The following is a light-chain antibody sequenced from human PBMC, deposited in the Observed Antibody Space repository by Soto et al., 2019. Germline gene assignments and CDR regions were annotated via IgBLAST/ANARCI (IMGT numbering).Light chain of an antibody. CDR3: QQYNNWWT. V-gene: IGKV3-15*01. CDR2: GAS. Sequence: EIVLTQSPATLSLSRGERATRSCRASQSVSSNLAWYQQKPGQAPRLLIYGASTRATGIPARFSGSGSGTEFTLTISSLQSEDFAVYYCQQYNNWWTFGQGTKVDI. CDR1: QSVSSN. J-gene: IGKJ1*01.